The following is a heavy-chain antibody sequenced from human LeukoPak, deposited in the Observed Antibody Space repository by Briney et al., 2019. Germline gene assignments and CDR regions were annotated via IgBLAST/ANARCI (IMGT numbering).Heavy chain of an antibody. D-gene: IGHD4-23*01. CDR3: ARDSRSGGFELR. CDR2: ISSRSSTI. CDR1: GFTFSSYS. J-gene: IGHJ4*02. Sequence: GGSLRLSCAAPGFTFSSYSMNWVRQAPGKGLEWVSYISSRSSTIYCADSVKGRFTISRDNAKNSLYLQMNSLRAEDTAVYYCARDSRSGGFELRWGQGTLVTVSS. V-gene: IGHV3-48*01.